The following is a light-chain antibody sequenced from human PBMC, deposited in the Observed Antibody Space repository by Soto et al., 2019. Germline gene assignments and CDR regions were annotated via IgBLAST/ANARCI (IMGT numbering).Light chain of an antibody. J-gene: IGKJ1*01. Sequence: EIVMTQSPATLSVSPGERATLSCRASQGVSSNLAWYQQKPGQAPRLLIYGASTRATGIPSRFSGSGSGTEFTLTISSLQSEDFAVYYCQKYNNWPRTFGQETKVEIK. V-gene: IGKV3-15*01. CDR1: QGVSSN. CDR3: QKYNNWPRT. CDR2: GAS.